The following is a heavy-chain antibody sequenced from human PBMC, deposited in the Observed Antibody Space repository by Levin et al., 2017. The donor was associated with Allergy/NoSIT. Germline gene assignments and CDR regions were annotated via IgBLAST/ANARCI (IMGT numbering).Heavy chain of an antibody. CDR1: GGSFSGYY. J-gene: IGHJ4*02. D-gene: IGHD2-15*01. CDR3: ARTPPPSRYGSGGSCYYY. CDR2: INHSGST. V-gene: IGHV4-34*01. Sequence: PSQTLSLTCAVYGGSFSGYYWSWIRQPPGKGLEWIGEINHSGSTNYNPSLKSRVTISVDTSKNQFSLKLSSVTAADTAVYYCARTPPPSRYGSGGSCYYYWGQGTLVTVSS.